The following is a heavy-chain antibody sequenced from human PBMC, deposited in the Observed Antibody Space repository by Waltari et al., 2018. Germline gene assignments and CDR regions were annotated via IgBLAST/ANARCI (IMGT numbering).Heavy chain of an antibody. Sequence: QVQLQQWGAGLLKPSETLSLTCAVYGGSFSGYYWSWIRQPPGKGLKWLGEINHSGSTNYNPSVKSRVTISLDTAKNKFSLKLTAVTAADTAVYYCARHCPVEMATITRWFDPWGQGTLVTVSS. V-gene: IGHV4-34*01. CDR2: INHSGST. J-gene: IGHJ5*02. D-gene: IGHD5-12*01. CDR1: GGSFSGYY. CDR3: ARHCPVEMATITRWFDP.